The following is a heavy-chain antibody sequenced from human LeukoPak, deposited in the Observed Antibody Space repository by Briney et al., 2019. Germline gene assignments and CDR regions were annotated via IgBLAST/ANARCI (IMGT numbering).Heavy chain of an antibody. V-gene: IGHV3-74*01. CDR3: ARVGSGSAETLDY. CDR1: GFTFSSYW. Sequence: PGGSLRLSCAASGFTFSSYWMHWVRQAPGKGLVWVSHINSGGSSTSYADSVKGRFTISRDNAKNTLYLQMNSLRAEDTAVYYCARVGSGSAETLDYWGQGTLVTVSS. D-gene: IGHD3-10*01. CDR2: INSGGSST. J-gene: IGHJ4*02.